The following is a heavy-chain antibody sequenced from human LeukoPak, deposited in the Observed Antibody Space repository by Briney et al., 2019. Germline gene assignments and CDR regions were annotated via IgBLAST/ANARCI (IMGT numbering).Heavy chain of an antibody. V-gene: IGHV3-74*01. Sequence: GGSLRLSCAASGFTFSVYWMHWVRQAPGRGLVWVSLINSDGSSTRYADSVKGRFTISRDNAKNTLYLQMNSLRAEDTAVYYCARGPSAEGPNFFDYWGQGTLVTVSS. CDR2: INSDGSST. J-gene: IGHJ4*02. CDR1: GFTFSVYW. CDR3: ARGPSAEGPNFFDY. D-gene: IGHD2-8*01.